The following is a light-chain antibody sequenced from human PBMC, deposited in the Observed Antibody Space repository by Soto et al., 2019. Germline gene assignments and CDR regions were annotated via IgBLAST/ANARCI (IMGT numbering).Light chain of an antibody. Sequence: IFLTHSQDTLSLSPCERATLSSRASQSVTNYIAWYPQRPGQAPRLLIYDASNRATGVPARFSGSGSGTDFTLTISDLEPADFAVYYCQQYGSSGTCGQGTKVDIK. CDR3: QQYGSSGT. J-gene: IGKJ1*01. CDR2: DAS. V-gene: IGKV3-11*01. CDR1: QSVTNY.